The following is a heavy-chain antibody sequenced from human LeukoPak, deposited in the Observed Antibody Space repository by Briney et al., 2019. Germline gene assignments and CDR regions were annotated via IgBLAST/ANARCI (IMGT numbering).Heavy chain of an antibody. CDR1: GFTFSNYW. D-gene: IGHD3-3*01. CDR2: INTDGRTT. Sequence: PGGSLRLSCTASGFTFSNYWMHWVRQAPGKGLVWVSRINTDGRTTTYADSVKGRFTISRDNAKNTLYVQMNSLRAEDTGVYYCARDELRFLEWSGFDPWGQGTLVTVSS. CDR3: ARDELRFLEWSGFDP. V-gene: IGHV3-74*01. J-gene: IGHJ5*02.